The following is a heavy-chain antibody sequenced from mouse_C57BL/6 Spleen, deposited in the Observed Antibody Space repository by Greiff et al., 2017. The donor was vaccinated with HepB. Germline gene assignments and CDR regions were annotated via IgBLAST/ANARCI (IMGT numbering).Heavy chain of an antibody. Sequence: QVQLQQPGAELVKPGASVKMSCKASGYTFTSYWITWVKQRPGQGLEWIGDIYPGSGSTNYNEKFKSKATLTVDTSSSTAYMQLSSLTSEDSAVYYCARDELGRRYFDYWGQGTTLTVSS. V-gene: IGHV1-55*01. CDR1: GYTFTSYW. CDR2: IYPGSGST. J-gene: IGHJ2*01. CDR3: ARDELGRRYFDY. D-gene: IGHD4-1*01.